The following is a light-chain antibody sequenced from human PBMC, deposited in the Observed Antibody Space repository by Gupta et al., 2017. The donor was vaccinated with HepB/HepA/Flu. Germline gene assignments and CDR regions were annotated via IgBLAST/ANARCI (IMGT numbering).Light chain of an antibody. V-gene: IGLV2-14*03. J-gene: IGLJ2*01. CDR2: AVT. Sequence: QSALTQPASVSGSPGQSIPISCTGTSSDVSWYQQHPGKAPKLMIYAVTLRPPRVSHRFPGSKSGDTASLTISELQTEDEAYYYCSSFTSSSTLAVFGGGTKVTVL. CDR3: SSFTSSSTLAV. CDR1: SSDV.